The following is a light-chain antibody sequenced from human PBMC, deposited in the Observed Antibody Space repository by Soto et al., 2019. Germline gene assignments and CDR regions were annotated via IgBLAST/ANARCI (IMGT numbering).Light chain of an antibody. Sequence: QSALTQPASVSGSPGQSITISCTGTSSDIGGYNYISWYQQHPGKAPKFIIYDVRNRPSGVSNRFSGSRSGNTASLTISGLRAEDEADYYCSSYTSSSTVLFGGGTKLTVL. CDR1: SSDIGGYNY. V-gene: IGLV2-14*03. J-gene: IGLJ2*01. CDR3: SSYTSSSTVL. CDR2: DVR.